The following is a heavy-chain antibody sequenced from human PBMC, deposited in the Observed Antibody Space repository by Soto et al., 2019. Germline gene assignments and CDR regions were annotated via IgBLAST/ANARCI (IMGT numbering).Heavy chain of an antibody. V-gene: IGHV3-48*03. CDR1: GFTFSSYE. CDR3: TKEKSVMYSGYDAFDT. J-gene: IGHJ3*02. Sequence: GGSLRLSCAASGFTFSSYEMDWVRQAPGKGLEWVAHITSSGGTMNADSVRGRFTISRDNADNSLYLQMNSLRAEDTAVYYCTKEKSVMYSGYDAFDTWGRGTMVTVSS. D-gene: IGHD5-12*01. CDR2: ITSSGGTM.